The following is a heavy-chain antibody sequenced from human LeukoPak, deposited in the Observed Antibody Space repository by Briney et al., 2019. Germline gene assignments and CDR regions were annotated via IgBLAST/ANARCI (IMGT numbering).Heavy chain of an antibody. CDR1: GFTFSSYA. V-gene: IGHV3-23*01. CDR2: ISGSGGST. D-gene: IGHD4-17*01. CDR3: ARVVAYGPKFQYYFDY. J-gene: IGHJ4*02. Sequence: GGSLRLSCAASGFTFSSYAMNWVRQAPGKGLEWVSSISGSGGSTYYADSVKGRFTISRDNSKNTLYLQMNSLRAEDTAVYYCARVVAYGPKFQYYFDYWGQGRLVTVPS.